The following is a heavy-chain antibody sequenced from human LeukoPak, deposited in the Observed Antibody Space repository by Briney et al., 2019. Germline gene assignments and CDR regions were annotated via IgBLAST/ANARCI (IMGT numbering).Heavy chain of an antibody. CDR3: ARVVEWLSYYYYYYMDV. D-gene: IGHD3-3*01. CDR1: GGSISSGGYY. CDR2: IYHSGST. J-gene: IGHJ6*03. V-gene: IGHV4-30-2*01. Sequence: PSETLSLTCTVSGGSISSGGYYWSWIRQPPGKGLEWIGYIYHSGSTYYNPSLKSRVTISVDRSKNQFSLKLSSVTAADTAVYYCARVVEWLSYYYYYYMDVWGKGTTVTVSS.